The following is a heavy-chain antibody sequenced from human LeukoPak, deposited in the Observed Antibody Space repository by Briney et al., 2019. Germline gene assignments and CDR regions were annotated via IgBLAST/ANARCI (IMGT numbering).Heavy chain of an antibody. CDR1: GGSISSSSYY. Sequence: SETLSLTCTVSGGSISSSSYYWGWIRQPPGKGLEWIGSIYYSGSTYHNPSLKSRVTISVDTSKNQFSLKLSSVTAADTAVYYCVGYSSGWFDYWGQGTLVTVSS. CDR2: IYYSGST. J-gene: IGHJ4*02. V-gene: IGHV4-39*01. CDR3: VGYSSGWFDY. D-gene: IGHD6-19*01.